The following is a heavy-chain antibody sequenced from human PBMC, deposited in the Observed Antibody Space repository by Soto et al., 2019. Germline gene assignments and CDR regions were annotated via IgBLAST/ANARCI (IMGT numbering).Heavy chain of an antibody. CDR3: AKDKGPYAPADGQWLRGLFRNGMDV. CDR2: ISYDGSNK. CDR1: GFTFSSYG. J-gene: IGHJ6*02. D-gene: IGHD3-22*01. Sequence: GSLLLSCSASGFTFSSYGMHWVRQAPGKGLEWVAVISYDGSNKYYADSVKGRFTISRDNSKNTLYLQMNSLRAEDTAVYYCAKDKGPYAPADGQWLRGLFRNGMDVWGQGTKVTVYS. V-gene: IGHV3-30*18.